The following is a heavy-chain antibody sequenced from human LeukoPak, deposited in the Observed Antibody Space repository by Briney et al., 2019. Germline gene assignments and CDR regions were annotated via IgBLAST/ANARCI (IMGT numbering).Heavy chain of an antibody. CDR2: IYTSGST. Sequence: SETLSLTCTVSGGSISSGSYYWSWIRQPAGKGLEWIGRIYTSGSTNYNPSLKSRVTISVDTSKNQFSLKLSSVTAADTAVYYCARGVYHDSSGPDYYFDYWGQGTLVTVSS. CDR3: ARGVYHDSSGPDYYFDY. J-gene: IGHJ4*02. D-gene: IGHD3-22*01. V-gene: IGHV4-61*02. CDR1: GGSISSGSYY.